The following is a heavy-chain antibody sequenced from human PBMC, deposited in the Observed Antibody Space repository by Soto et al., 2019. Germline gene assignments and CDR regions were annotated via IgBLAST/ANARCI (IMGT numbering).Heavy chain of an antibody. CDR1: GFTFSSYS. CDR2: ISSSSSYI. J-gene: IGHJ3*02. V-gene: IGHV3-21*01. D-gene: IGHD3-3*01. Sequence: XGSLRLSCAASGFTFSSYSMNWVRQAPGKGLDWVSSISSSSSYIYYADSVKGRFTISRDNAKNSLYLQMNSLRAEDTAVYYCARDCLPYYDFWSGYSTYDDAFDIWGQGTMVTVSS. CDR3: ARDCLPYYDFWSGYSTYDDAFDI.